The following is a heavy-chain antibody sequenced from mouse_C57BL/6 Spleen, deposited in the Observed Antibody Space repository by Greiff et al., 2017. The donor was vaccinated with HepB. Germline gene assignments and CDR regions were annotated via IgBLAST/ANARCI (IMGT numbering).Heavy chain of an antibody. V-gene: IGHV1-59*01. CDR1: GYTFTSYW. Sequence: QVQLKQPGAELVRPGTSVKLSCKASGYTFTSYWMHWVKQRPGQGLEWIGVIDPSDSYTNYNQKFKGKATLTVDTSSSTAYMQLSSLTSEDSAVYYCARRITTVVLEDFDVWGTGTTVTVSS. CDR2: IDPSDSYT. CDR3: ARRITTVVLEDFDV. D-gene: IGHD1-1*01. J-gene: IGHJ1*03.